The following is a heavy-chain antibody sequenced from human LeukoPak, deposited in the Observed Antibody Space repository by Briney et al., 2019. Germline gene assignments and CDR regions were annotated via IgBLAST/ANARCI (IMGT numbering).Heavy chain of an antibody. J-gene: IGHJ4*02. CDR2: IYYSGST. CDR3: ARVAGHRRYFDY. CDR1: GGSISSYY. V-gene: IGHV4-59*01. Sequence: PSETLSLTCTVSGGSISSYYWSWIRQPPGKGLEWIGYIYYSGSTNYNPSLKSRVTISVDTSKNQFSLKLSSVTAADTAVYYCARVAGHRRYFDYWGQGTLVTISS.